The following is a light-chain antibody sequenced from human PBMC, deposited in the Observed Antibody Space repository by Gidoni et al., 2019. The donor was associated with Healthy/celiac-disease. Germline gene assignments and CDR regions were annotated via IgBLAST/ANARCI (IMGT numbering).Light chain of an antibody. CDR3: QQSYSTPWT. CDR1: QSISSY. J-gene: IGKJ1*01. V-gene: IGKV1-39*01. CDR2: AAS. Sequence: DIQMTQFPSSLSASVGDRVTITCRASQSISSYLNWYQQKPVKAPKLLIYAASSLQSGVPSRFSGSGSGTDFTLTISSLQPEDFATYYCQQSYSTPWTFGQGTKVEIK.